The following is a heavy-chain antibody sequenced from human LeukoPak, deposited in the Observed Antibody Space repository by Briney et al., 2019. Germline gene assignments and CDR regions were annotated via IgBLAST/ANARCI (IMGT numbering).Heavy chain of an antibody. D-gene: IGHD2-21*02. CDR3: ALISDSYYYGMDV. Sequence: ASVKVSCKASGFTFSSYAISWVRQAPGQGLEWMGRIIPIFGIANYAQKFQGRVTITADKSTSTAYMELSSLRSEDTAVYYCALISDSYYYGMDVWGQGTTVTVSS. J-gene: IGHJ6*02. CDR2: IIPIFGIA. CDR1: GFTFSSYA. V-gene: IGHV1-69*04.